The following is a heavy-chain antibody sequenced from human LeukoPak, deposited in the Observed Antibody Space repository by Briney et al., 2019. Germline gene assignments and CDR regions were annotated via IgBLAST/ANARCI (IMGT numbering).Heavy chain of an antibody. CDR2: INMGDSDT. J-gene: IGHJ4*02. V-gene: IGHV5-51*01. CDR3: ASTSSWYRSFDY. CDR1: GYSYTNHW. D-gene: IGHD3-16*02. Sequence: GESLKISCKDSGYSYTNHWIGWVRQMPGKGLEWMGIINMGDSDTTYSPTFQGQVTISADKSIGTAYLQWSSLKASDTAMYYCASTSSWYRSFDYWGQGTLVTVSS.